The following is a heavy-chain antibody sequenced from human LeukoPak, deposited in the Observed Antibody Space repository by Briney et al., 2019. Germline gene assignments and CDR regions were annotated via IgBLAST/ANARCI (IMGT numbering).Heavy chain of an antibody. V-gene: IGHV4-39*07. CDR2: IYYSGST. CDR1: GGSISSSSYY. CDR3: ARRHRSGYASDY. D-gene: IGHD5-12*01. J-gene: IGHJ4*02. Sequence: SETLSLTCTVSGGSISSSSYYWGWIRQPPGKGLEWIGSIYYSGSTYYNPSLKSRVTISVDTSKNQFSLKLSSVTAADTAVYYCARRHRSGYASDYWGQGTLVTVSS.